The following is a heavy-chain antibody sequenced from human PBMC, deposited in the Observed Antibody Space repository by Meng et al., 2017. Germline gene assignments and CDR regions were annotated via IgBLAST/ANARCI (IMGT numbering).Heavy chain of an antibody. J-gene: IGHJ4*02. CDR1: GGSISSGNW. CDR3: ARDVVGAIIIARGDY. CDR2: IFHSGST. D-gene: IGHD1-26*01. Sequence: GRGRASAPGQVQPSGTLSLTCAVSGGSISSGNWWGWVRQHPGKGLEWIGDIFHSGSTNYNPSLKSRVTISVDKSKNQFSLKLSSVTAADTAVYYCARDVVGAIIIARGDYWGQGTLVTVSS. V-gene: IGHV4-4*02.